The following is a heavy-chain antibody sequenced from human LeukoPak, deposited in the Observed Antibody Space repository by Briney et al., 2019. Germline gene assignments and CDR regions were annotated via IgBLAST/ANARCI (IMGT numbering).Heavy chain of an antibody. Sequence: ASVKVSCKASGYTFTGYYMHWVRQATGQGLEWMGWMNPNSGNTGYAQKFQGRVTMTRNTSISTAYMELSSLRSEDTAVYYCARAGRSMKRIGYCSSTSCYVLDYWGQGTLVTVSS. V-gene: IGHV1-8*02. CDR2: MNPNSGNT. CDR1: GYTFTGYY. CDR3: ARAGRSMKRIGYCSSTSCYVLDY. J-gene: IGHJ4*02. D-gene: IGHD2-2*01.